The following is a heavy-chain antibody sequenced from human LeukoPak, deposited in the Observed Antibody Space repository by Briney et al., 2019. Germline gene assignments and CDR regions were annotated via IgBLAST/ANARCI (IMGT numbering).Heavy chain of an antibody. CDR1: GGSISSGNYS. V-gene: IGHV4-39*01. D-gene: IGHD6-13*01. J-gene: IGHJ5*02. Sequence: SETLSLTCTVSGGSISSGNYSWGWIRQPPGKGLEWIGSVYYSGSTYYNPSLKSRVTMSVDTSNNQFSMRLNSVTAADTAVYYCARHRSISADVPRYFVTWGQGSVVTVSS. CDR3: ARHRSISADVPRYFVT. CDR2: VYYSGST.